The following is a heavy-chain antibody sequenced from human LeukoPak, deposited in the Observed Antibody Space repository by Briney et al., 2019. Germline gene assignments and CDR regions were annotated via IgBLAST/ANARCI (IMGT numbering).Heavy chain of an antibody. J-gene: IGHJ5*02. CDR1: GGSISSGGYY. V-gene: IGHV4-31*03. CDR3: AREGVVPRFWFDP. D-gene: IGHD3-3*01. Sequence: SETLSLTCTVSGGSISSGGYYWSWIRPHPGKGLEWIGYIYYSGSTYYNPSLKSRVTISVDTSKNQFSLKLSSVTAADTAVYYCAREGVVPRFWFDPWGQGTLVTVSS. CDR2: IYYSGST.